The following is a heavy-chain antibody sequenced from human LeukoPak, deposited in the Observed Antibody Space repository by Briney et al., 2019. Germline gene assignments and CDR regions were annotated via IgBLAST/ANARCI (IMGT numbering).Heavy chain of an antibody. J-gene: IGHJ4*02. Sequence: SSVKVTCKASVGTFSSYPISWVRQAPGQGLEWMGGIIPIFGTANYAQRFQGRVTVTADESTSTAYMELSSLRSEDTAVYYCARGVGYSGYESLDYFDYWGQGTLVTVSS. V-gene: IGHV1-69*13. CDR2: IIPIFGTA. CDR1: VGTFSSYP. CDR3: ARGVGYSGYESLDYFDY. D-gene: IGHD5-12*01.